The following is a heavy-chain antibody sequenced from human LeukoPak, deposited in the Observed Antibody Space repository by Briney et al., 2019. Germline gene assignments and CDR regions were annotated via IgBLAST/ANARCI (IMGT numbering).Heavy chain of an antibody. CDR1: GYTFTSYG. D-gene: IGHD6-13*01. CDR3: ARVEYSSSWYGDAFDI. CDR2: ISAYNGNT. V-gene: IGHV1-18*01. J-gene: IGHJ3*02. Sequence: ASVKVSCKASGYTFTSYGISWVRQAPGQGLEWMGWISAYNGNTNYAQKLQGRVTMTTDTSTSTAYMELRSLRSDDTAVYYCARVEYSSSWYGDAFDIWGQGTMVTVSS.